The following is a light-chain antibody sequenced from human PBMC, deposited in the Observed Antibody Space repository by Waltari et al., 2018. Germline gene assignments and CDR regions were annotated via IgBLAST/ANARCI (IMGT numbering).Light chain of an antibody. J-gene: IGLJ1*01. CDR1: SSDVGGYPY. CDR2: YVN. CDR3: SSYTSISTFYV. Sequence: QSALTQPASVSGSPGQSITISCTGTSSDVGGYPYVSWYQHHPGKAPKLMIHYVNKRPSGVSNRFSGSKSGNTASLTISGLQAEDEADYYCSSYTSISTFYVFGTGTNVTVL. V-gene: IGLV2-14*03.